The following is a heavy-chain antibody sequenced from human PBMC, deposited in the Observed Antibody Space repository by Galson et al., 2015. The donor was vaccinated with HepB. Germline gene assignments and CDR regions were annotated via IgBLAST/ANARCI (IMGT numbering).Heavy chain of an antibody. CDR3: ARDWGGYELFDY. CDR1: GFTFSSYS. D-gene: IGHD5-12*01. CDR2: ISSSSSYI. Sequence: SLRLSCAASGFTFSSYSMNWVRQAPGKGLEWVSSISSSSSYIYYADSVKGRFTISRDNAKNSLYLQMNSLRAEDTAVYYCARDWGGYELFDYWGQGTLVTVSS. V-gene: IGHV3-21*01. J-gene: IGHJ4*02.